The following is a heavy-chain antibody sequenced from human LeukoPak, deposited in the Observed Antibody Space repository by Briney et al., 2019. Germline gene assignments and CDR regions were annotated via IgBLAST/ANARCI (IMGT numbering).Heavy chain of an antibody. V-gene: IGHV3-53*01. J-gene: IGHJ4*02. Sequence: GGSLRLSCAASGFTVSSNYMSWVRQAPGKGLEWVSVIYSGGSTYYADSLKGRFTISRDNTKNLLYPQMNNLRAEDTAVYYCAVDVLTGYSLDYWGQGTLVTVSS. CDR1: GFTVSSNY. CDR2: IYSGGST. D-gene: IGHD3-9*01. CDR3: AVDVLTGYSLDY.